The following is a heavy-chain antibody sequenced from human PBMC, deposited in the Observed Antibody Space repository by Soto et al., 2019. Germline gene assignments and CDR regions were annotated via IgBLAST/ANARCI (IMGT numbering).Heavy chain of an antibody. CDR3: ARIGNPDASLYFDY. V-gene: IGHV4-31*03. CDR2: TYHTGST. Sequence: QVQLQEAGPGLVKPSQTLSLTCTVSGGSISVGVYYWNWSRQLPGKGPEWIGYTYHTGSTYYNPSIESRVTISVDPSKNQFSLRLSSVTAADTAVYYCARIGNPDASLYFDYWGQGTLVTVSS. CDR1: GGSISVGVYY. D-gene: IGHD2-2*01. J-gene: IGHJ4*02.